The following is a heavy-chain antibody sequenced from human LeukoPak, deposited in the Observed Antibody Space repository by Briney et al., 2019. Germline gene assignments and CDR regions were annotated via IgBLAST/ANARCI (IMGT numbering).Heavy chain of an antibody. CDR3: ARDARYYYDSSGYYNFDY. V-gene: IGHV1-69*05. D-gene: IGHD3-22*01. CDR1: GGTFSSYA. Sequence: SVKVSCKASGGTFSSYAISWVRQAPGQGLEWMGGIIPIFGTANYAQKFQGRVTITTDESTSTAYMGLSSLRSEDTAVYYCARDARYYYDSSGYYNFDYWGQGTLVTVSS. CDR2: IIPIFGTA. J-gene: IGHJ4*02.